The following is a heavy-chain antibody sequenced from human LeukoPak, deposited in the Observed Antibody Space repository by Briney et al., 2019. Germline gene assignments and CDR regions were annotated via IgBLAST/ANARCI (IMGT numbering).Heavy chain of an antibody. CDR3: ARAPPAAKSYYFDY. J-gene: IGHJ4*02. CDR2: IYYSGST. CDR1: GGSISSSSYY. Sequence: SETLSLTCTVSGGSISSSSYYWGWIRQPPGKGLEWIGSIYYSGSTYYNSSLKSRVTISVDTSKNQFSLKLSSVTAADTAVYYCARAPPAAKSYYFDYWGQGTLVTVSS. D-gene: IGHD2-2*01. V-gene: IGHV4-39*07.